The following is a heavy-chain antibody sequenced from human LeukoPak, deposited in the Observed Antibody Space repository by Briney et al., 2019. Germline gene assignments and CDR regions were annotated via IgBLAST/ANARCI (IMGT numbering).Heavy chain of an antibody. Sequence: GGSLRLSCAASGFSFSSYAIHWVRQAPGKGLEWVSATHSSGGTYYADSVKGRFTISRDTSKNTLYLQINSLSVEDTAVYYCIVFGDSNHWGQGTLVTVSS. CDR1: GFSFSSYA. V-gene: IGHV3-23*01. D-gene: IGHD4-17*01. CDR3: IVFGDSNH. CDR2: THSSGGT. J-gene: IGHJ5*02.